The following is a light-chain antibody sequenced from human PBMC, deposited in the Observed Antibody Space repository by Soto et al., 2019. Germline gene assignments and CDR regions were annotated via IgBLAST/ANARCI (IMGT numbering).Light chain of an antibody. CDR2: GAS. Sequence: PGERVTLSCTASQSVSSSYLTWYQQKPGQAPRLLIYGASTRATSIPARFSGSGSGTDFTLAISSLQPEDFAVYYCQQDYTLFPFGHGTKVDIK. CDR3: QQDYTLFP. CDR1: QSVSSSY. J-gene: IGKJ3*01. V-gene: IGKV3D-7*01.